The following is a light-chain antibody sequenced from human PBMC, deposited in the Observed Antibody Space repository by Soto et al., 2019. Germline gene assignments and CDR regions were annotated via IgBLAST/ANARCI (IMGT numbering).Light chain of an antibody. J-gene: IGKJ3*01. Sequence: DIQMTQSPSSLSASVGDRVSITCRASQSIRSHLNWYQHKPGKAPKVLIYAASSLQGGVPSRFSGSGSGTGFTLTIKSLQPEDFATYYCQQSFSSPFTFGPGTKVDVK. V-gene: IGKV1-39*01. CDR2: AAS. CDR1: QSIRSH. CDR3: QQSFSSPFT.